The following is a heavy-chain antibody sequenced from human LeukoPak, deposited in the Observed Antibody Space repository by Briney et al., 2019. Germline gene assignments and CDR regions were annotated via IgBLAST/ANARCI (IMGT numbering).Heavy chain of an antibody. Sequence: SETLSLTCAVSGGSISNSHYWGWIRQPPGKGLEWIGSIYYSGSTYYNPSLKSRVIISVDTSKNQFSLKLTFVTAADTAIYYYARTRTDGYNFGFDYWGQGNLVTVSS. CDR3: ARTRTDGYNFGFDY. V-gene: IGHV4-39*01. J-gene: IGHJ4*02. CDR2: IYYSGST. CDR1: GGSISNSHY. D-gene: IGHD5-24*01.